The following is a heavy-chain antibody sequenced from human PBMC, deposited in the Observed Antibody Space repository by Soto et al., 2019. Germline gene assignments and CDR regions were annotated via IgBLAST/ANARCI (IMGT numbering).Heavy chain of an antibody. CDR2: IWYDGTNK. Sequence: GGSLRLSCAASGFTFSSYGMHWVRQAPGKGLEWVALIWYDGTNKYYADSVKGRFTISRDNSKNTLYLQMNSLRAEDTAVYYCAKDPIPVLSGYDLTYFDYWGQGTLVTVSS. J-gene: IGHJ4*02. D-gene: IGHD5-12*01. CDR1: GFTFSSYG. CDR3: AKDPIPVLSGYDLTYFDY. V-gene: IGHV3-33*06.